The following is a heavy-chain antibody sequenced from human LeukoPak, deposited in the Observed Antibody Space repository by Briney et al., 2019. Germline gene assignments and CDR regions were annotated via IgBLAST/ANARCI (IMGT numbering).Heavy chain of an antibody. CDR3: AKVPYCGGDCYSRWFDP. Sequence: GGSLRLSCAASGFTFSSYAMSWVRQAPGKGLEWVSAISGSGGSTYYADSVKGRFTISRDNPKNTLYLQMNSLRAEDTAVYYCAKVPYCGGDCYSRWFDPWGQGTLVTVSS. CDR1: GFTFSSYA. D-gene: IGHD2-21*02. V-gene: IGHV3-23*01. J-gene: IGHJ5*02. CDR2: ISGSGGST.